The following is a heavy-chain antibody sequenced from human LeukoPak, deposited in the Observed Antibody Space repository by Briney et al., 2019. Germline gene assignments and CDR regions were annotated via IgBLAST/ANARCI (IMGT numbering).Heavy chain of an antibody. J-gene: IGHJ4*02. CDR1: GGSISSYY. CDR2: IYYSGST. CDR3: ARGRLGELYFDY. V-gene: IGHV4-59*01. D-gene: IGHD1-26*01. Sequence: PSETLSLTCTVSGGSISSYYWSWIRQPPGKGLEWIGYIYYSGSTNYNPSLKSRVTISVDTSKNRFSLKLSSVTAADTAVYYCARGRLGELYFDYWGQGTLVTVSS.